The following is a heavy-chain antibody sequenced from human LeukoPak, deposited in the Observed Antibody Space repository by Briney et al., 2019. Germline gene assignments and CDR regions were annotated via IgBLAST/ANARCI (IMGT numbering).Heavy chain of an antibody. CDR3: ARVRTTGSYYGMDV. CDR1: RFPFSSYW. D-gene: IGHD3-10*01. V-gene: IGHV3-7*01. Sequence: GGSLRLSCVASRFPFSSYWMSWVRQAPGKGLEWVANIKEDESEKYYVDSVKGRFTISRDNAQNSLNLQMNSLRPEDTAMYYCARVRTTGSYYGMDVWGQGTTVTVSS. J-gene: IGHJ6*02. CDR2: IKEDESEK.